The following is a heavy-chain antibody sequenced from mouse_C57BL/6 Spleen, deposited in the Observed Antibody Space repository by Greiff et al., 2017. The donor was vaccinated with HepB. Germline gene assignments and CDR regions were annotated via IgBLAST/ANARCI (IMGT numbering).Heavy chain of an antibody. CDR1: GFNIKDYY. Sequence: EVKLVESGAELVKPGASVKFSCTASGFNIKDYYMHWVKQRTEQGLEWIGRIDPEDGETKYAPKFQGKATLTADTSSNTAYMQQSSLTSEDTAVYYCARKLRYWFAYWGQGTPVTVSA. J-gene: IGHJ3*01. CDR2: IDPEDGET. CDR3: ARKLRYWFAY. D-gene: IGHD3-2*02. V-gene: IGHV14-2*01.